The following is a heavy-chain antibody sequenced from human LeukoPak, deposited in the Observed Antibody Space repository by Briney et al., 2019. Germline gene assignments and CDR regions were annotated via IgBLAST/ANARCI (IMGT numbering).Heavy chain of an antibody. D-gene: IGHD2-8*01. J-gene: IGHJ4*02. CDR3: AKTHTLMVYAHTDY. CDR1: GYTFTGYY. V-gene: IGHV1-2*06. Sequence: ASVKVSCKASGYTFTGYYMHWVRQAPGQGLEWMGRINPNSGGTNYAQKFQGRVTMTRDTSISTAYMELSRLRSDDTAVYYCAKTHTLMVYAHTDYWGQGTLVTVSS. CDR2: INPNSGGT.